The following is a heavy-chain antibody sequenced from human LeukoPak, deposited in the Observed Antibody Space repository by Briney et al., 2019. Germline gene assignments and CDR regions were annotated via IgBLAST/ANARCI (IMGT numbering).Heavy chain of an antibody. J-gene: IGHJ4*02. D-gene: IGHD3-16*02. CDR1: GFTFSDYY. V-gene: IGHV3-11*04. CDR3: TSTKTLMYGYVWGGCRCWANRTTAY. CDR2: ISSSGSTI. Sequence: GGSLRLSCAASGFTFSDYYMSWIRQAPGKGREWVSYISSSGSTIYYADSVKGRFTISRDNAKNSLYLQINSLRAEDTAVYYCTSTKTLMYGYVWGGCRCWANRTTAYWGQGTLVTVSS.